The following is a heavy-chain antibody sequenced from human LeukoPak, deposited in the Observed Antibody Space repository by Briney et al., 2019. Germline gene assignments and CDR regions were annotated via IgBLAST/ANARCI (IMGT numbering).Heavy chain of an antibody. J-gene: IGHJ5*02. Sequence: SETLSLTCTVSGGSISSSSSYWGWLRQPPGTGLEWIGSICYSGSTYYNPSLKSRVALSVDTSKNQFSLKLSSVTAADAAVYDCATHHCSGRSCRYLFDPWGQGSLVTVSS. CDR3: ATHHCSGRSCRYLFDP. D-gene: IGHD2-15*01. CDR1: GGSISSSSSY. V-gene: IGHV4-39*01. CDR2: ICYSGST.